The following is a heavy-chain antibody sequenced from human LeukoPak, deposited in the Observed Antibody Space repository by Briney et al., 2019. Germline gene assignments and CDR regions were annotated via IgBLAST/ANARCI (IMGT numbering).Heavy chain of an antibody. D-gene: IGHD1-26*01. J-gene: IGHJ4*02. CDR3: AKMGRGAATPYYYFDY. CDR1: GFTFGSYA. CDR2: ISGSGGST. Sequence: GPSLRLSRAASGFTFGSYATSWVRQAPGKGLEWVSVISGSGGSTYYADSVKGRFTISRDNSKNTLYLEMNSLRAEDTAVYYCAKMGRGAATPYYYFDYWGQGTLVTVSS. V-gene: IGHV3-23*01.